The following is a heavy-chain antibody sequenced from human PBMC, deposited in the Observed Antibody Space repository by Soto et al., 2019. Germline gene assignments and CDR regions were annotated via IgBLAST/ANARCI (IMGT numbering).Heavy chain of an antibody. CDR2: ISINSNYR. D-gene: IGHD2-21*01. CDR3: VRGGGGGQFDY. CDR1: GFSLSDFY. V-gene: IGHV3-11*06. Sequence: QIQLVESGGGLVKPGGSLRLSWAASGFSLSDFYMSWIRQAPGKGLEWVSYISINSNYREYADSVKGRHTISRDNAKNSLYLQMNSPRGEDTAVYYCVRGGGGGQFDYWGQGTLVSVSS. J-gene: IGHJ4*02.